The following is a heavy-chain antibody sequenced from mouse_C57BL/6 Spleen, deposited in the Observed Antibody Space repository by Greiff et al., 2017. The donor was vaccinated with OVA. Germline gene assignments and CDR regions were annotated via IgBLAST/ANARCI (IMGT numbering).Heavy chain of an antibody. D-gene: IGHD1-1*01. V-gene: IGHV1-50*01. CDR3: ACYYYGSSYHWFAY. Sequence: QVQLQQPGAELVKPGASVKLSCKASGYTFTSYWMQWVKQRPGQGLEWIGEIDPSDSYTNYNQKFKGKATLTVDTSSSTAYMQLSSLTSEDSAVYYCACYYYGSSYHWFAYWGQGTLVTVSA. J-gene: IGHJ3*01. CDR2: IDPSDSYT. CDR1: GYTFTSYW.